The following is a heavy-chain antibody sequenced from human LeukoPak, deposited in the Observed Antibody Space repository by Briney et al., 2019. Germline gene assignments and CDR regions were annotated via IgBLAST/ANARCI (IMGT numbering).Heavy chain of an antibody. CDR2: ISSSGST. D-gene: IGHD3-9*01. Sequence: PSETLSLTCSVSGDSITYFYWSWIRQAAGKGLEWIGRISSSGSTDYNASLKSRVTMSVDTSKDQFSLKLSSVTAADTAVYYCAGSYYDILTGYSNWFDPWGQGTLVTVSS. CDR1: GDSITYFY. CDR3: AGSYYDILTGYSNWFDP. V-gene: IGHV4-4*07. J-gene: IGHJ5*02.